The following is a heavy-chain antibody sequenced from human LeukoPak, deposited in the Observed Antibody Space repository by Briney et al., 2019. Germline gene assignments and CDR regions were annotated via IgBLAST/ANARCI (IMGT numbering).Heavy chain of an antibody. CDR1: DASISSYY. D-gene: IGHD4-17*01. Sequence: PSETLSLTCTVSDASISSYYWSWIRQPPGKGLEWIGYIYYGGSTNYNPSLKSRVTISVHTSKNQFSLKLSSVTAADTAVCYCARSSYGEYDFEYWGQGTLVTVSS. V-gene: IGHV4-59*01. J-gene: IGHJ4*02. CDR2: IYYGGST. CDR3: ARSSYGEYDFEY.